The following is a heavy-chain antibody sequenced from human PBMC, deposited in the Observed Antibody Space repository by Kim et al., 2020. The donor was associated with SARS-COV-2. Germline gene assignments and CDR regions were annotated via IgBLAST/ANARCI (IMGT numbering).Heavy chain of an antibody. J-gene: IGHJ4*02. D-gene: IGHD6-19*01. CDR2: ISHTGAST. V-gene: IGHV3-23*01. Sequence: GGSLRLSCTASGFTFSNYAMTWVRHVAGEGLQWISAISHTGASTHSADSLKGRFTISRDNSESTVYLQMDRLAAEDTGIYYCAKNGCLGFIDSWGQGTLVTVSS. CDR1: GFTFSNYA. CDR3: AKNGCLGFIDS.